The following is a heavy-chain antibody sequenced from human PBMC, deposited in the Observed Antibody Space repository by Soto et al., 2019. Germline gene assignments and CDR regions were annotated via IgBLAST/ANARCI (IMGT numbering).Heavy chain of an antibody. D-gene: IGHD2-15*01. CDR2: ISYDGSNK. J-gene: IGHJ4*02. Sequence: GGSLRLSCAASGFTFSSYAMHWVRQAPGKGLEWVAVISYDGSNKYYADSVKGRFTISRDNSKNTLYLQMNSLRAEDTAVYYCLTDIVVVVAATLDYWGQGTLVTVSS. V-gene: IGHV3-30-3*01. CDR3: LTDIVVVVAATLDY. CDR1: GFTFSSYA.